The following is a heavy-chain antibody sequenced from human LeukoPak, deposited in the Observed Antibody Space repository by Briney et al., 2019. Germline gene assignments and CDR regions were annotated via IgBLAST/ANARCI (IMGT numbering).Heavy chain of an antibody. J-gene: IGHJ4*02. CDR3: ARDRLSAAGGWDLVFDY. V-gene: IGHV1-18*01. CDR2: ISAYKGDT. Sequence: ASVKVSCKTSGYTFSNYGIAWVRQAPGQGFEWMGWISAYKGDTIYAQKLQGRVTMTTDTSTSTAYVELRSLRSDDTAVYYCARDRLSAAGGWDLVFDYWGQGTLVTVSS. D-gene: IGHD1-26*01. CDR1: GYTFSNYG.